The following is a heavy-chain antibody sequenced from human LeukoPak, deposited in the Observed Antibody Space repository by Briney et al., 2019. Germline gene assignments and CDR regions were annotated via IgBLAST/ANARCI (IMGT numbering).Heavy chain of an antibody. CDR2: INAGNGNT. CDR1: GYTFTSYA. D-gene: IGHD3-10*01. CDR3: ARDAYYYGSGSPSGFDY. V-gene: IGHV1-3*01. J-gene: IGHJ4*02. Sequence: ASVKVSCKASGYTFTSYAMHWVRQAPGQRLEWMGWINAGNGNTKYSQKFQGRVTITRDTSASTAYMGLSSLRSEDTAVYYCARDAYYYGSGSPSGFDYWGQGTLVTVSS.